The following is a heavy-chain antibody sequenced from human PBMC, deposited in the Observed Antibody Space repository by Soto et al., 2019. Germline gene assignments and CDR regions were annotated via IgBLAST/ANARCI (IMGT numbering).Heavy chain of an antibody. CDR2: ISYDGSNK. D-gene: IGHD3-9*01. J-gene: IGHJ6*02. CDR3: ARTMVDTYYDILTGYYPPSEYYYHGMDV. V-gene: IGHV3-30-3*01. CDR1: GFTFSSYA. Sequence: QVQLVESGGGVVQPGRSLRLSCAASGFTFSSYAMHWVRQAPGKGLEWVAVISYDGSNKYYADSVKGRFTISRDNSKNTLYLKMNSLRGEDTAVYYCARTMVDTYYDILTGYYPPSEYYYHGMDVWGQGTTVTVSS.